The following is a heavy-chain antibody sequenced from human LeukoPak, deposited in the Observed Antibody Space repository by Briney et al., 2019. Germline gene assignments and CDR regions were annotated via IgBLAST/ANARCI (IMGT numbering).Heavy chain of an antibody. CDR2: ISGSGGST. Sequence: GGTLRLSCAASGFPFSSYAMSWVRQAPGKGLEWVSAISGSGGSTYYADSVKGRFTISRDNSKNTLYLQMNSLRVEDTAIYYCAKNQRVTRGPYYYYLDVWGRGTTVTVSS. J-gene: IGHJ6*03. CDR1: GFPFSSYA. V-gene: IGHV3-23*01. CDR3: AKNQRVTRGPYYYYLDV. D-gene: IGHD4-17*01.